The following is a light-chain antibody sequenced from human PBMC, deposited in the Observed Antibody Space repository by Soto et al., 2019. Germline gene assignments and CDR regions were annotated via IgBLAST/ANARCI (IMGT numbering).Light chain of an antibody. V-gene: IGKV1-16*01. Sequence: DIQMTQTPSSLSASVGDLVTITCRASQNIGNYLAWFQLKSGEAPRTLIYTASHFHSAVPSRFSGSGSATDFTLTISGLQPEDFATYYCQQYKTYPFAFGPGTKVEIK. CDR3: QQYKTYPFA. CDR1: QNIGNY. J-gene: IGKJ3*01. CDR2: TAS.